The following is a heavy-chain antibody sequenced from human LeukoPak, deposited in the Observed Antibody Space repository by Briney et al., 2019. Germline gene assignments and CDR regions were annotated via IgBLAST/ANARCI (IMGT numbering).Heavy chain of an antibody. D-gene: IGHD5-18*01. V-gene: IGHV1-46*01. CDR2: INPSGGST. CDR1: GYTLTDLS. CDR3: ARGSGYSYGDY. J-gene: IGHJ4*02. Sequence: ASGKVSCKVSGYTLTDLSMHWVRQAPGQGLEWMGIINPSGGSTSYAQKFQGRVTMTRDMSTSTVYMELSSLRSEDTAVYYCARGSGYSYGDYWGQGTLVTVSS.